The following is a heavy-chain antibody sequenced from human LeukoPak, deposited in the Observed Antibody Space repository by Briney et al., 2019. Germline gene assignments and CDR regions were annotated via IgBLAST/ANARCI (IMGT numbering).Heavy chain of an antibody. CDR3: ARGYSSSWYD. V-gene: IGHV4-34*01. D-gene: IGHD6-13*01. CDR1: GGSFSDYY. CDR2: INHSGST. Sequence: TSETLSPTCAVYGGSFSDYYWSWIRQPPGKGLEWIGEINHSGSTNYNPSLKSRVTISVDTSKNQFFLKLTSVTAADTAVYYCARGYSSSWYDWGQGTLVTVSS. J-gene: IGHJ4*02.